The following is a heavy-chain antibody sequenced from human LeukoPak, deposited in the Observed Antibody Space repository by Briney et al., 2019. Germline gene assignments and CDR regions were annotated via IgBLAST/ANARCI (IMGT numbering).Heavy chain of an antibody. D-gene: IGHD6-13*01. V-gene: IGHV4-59*01. Sequence: SETLSLTCTVSGGPISSYYWSWIRQPPGKGLEWIGYIYYSGSTNYNPSLKSRVTISVDTSKNQFSLKLSSVTAADTAVYYCARGPYSSSWSVLYYYYMDVWGKGTTVTVSS. CDR1: GGPISSYY. J-gene: IGHJ6*03. CDR2: IYYSGST. CDR3: ARGPYSSSWSVLYYYYMDV.